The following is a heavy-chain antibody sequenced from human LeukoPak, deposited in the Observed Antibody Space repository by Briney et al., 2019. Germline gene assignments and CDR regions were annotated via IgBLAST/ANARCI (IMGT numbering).Heavy chain of an antibody. J-gene: IGHJ2*01. D-gene: IGHD2-2*01. Sequence: SQTLSLTCAVSGGSISSGGYSWSWIRQPPGKGLEWIGYIYHSGSTYYSPSLKSRVTISVDRSKNQFSLKLSSVTAADTAVYYCARGLVVGTGGGGYFDLWGRGTLVTVSS. CDR3: ARGLVVGTGGGGYFDL. CDR2: IYHSGST. V-gene: IGHV4-30-2*01. CDR1: GGSISSGGYS.